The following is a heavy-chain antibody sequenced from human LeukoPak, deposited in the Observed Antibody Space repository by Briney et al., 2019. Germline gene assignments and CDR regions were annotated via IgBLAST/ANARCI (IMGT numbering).Heavy chain of an antibody. CDR1: GDSVSSNSAA. J-gene: IGHJ6*02. D-gene: IGHD3-10*01. CDR3: ARTTLVRGVIKDSYYYAMDV. CDR2: TYYKSKWYN. Sequence: SQTLSLTCAISGDSVSSNSAAWNWIRQSPSKGLEWLGRTYYKSKWYNDYAVSVKSRIIINPDTSKNQCSLQLNSVTPEDTAVYFCARTTLVRGVIKDSYYYAMDVWGQGTTVTVSS. V-gene: IGHV6-1*01.